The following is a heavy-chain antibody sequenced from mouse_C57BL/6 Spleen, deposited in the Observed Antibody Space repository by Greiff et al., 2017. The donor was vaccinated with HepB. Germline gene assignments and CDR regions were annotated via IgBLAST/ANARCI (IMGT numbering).Heavy chain of an antibody. D-gene: IGHD1-1*01. CDR1: GYTFTDYY. CDR2: INPNNGGT. CDR3: ARPSVVGYWYFDV. V-gene: IGHV1-26*01. Sequence: VQLQQSGPELVKPGASVKISCKASGYTFTDYYMNWVKQSHGKSLEWIGDINPNNGGTSYNQKFKGKATLTVDKSSSTAYMELRSLTSEDSAVYYCARPSVVGYWYFDVWGTGTTVTVSS. J-gene: IGHJ1*03.